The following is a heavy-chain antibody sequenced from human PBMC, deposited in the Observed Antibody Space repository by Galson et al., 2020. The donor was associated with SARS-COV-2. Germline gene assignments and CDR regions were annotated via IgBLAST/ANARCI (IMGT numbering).Heavy chain of an antibody. J-gene: IGHJ4*02. CDR2: ISYDETNK. Sequence: GGSLRLSCAASGIPFNIYAMHWVRQAPGKGLEWVAVISYDETNKSYADSVKGRFTISRDNSKNTLYLHMNSLRPEDTAVYYCATGGTVITLGDSWGQGTLVTVSS. CDR3: ATGGTVITLGDS. CDR1: GIPFNIYA. V-gene: IGHV3-30*04. D-gene: IGHD3-16*01.